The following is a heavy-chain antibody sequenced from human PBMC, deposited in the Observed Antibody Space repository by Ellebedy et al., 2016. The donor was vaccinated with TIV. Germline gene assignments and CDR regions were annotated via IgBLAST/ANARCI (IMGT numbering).Heavy chain of an antibody. CDR1: GASVSYINYY. V-gene: IGHV4-61*01. D-gene: IGHD5-18*01. J-gene: IGHJ4*02. Sequence: GSLRLSCTVSGASVSYINYYWNWIRQSPGKGLEWIGYIYAGGTINYNPSLESRVTMSLATSKNEVSLILNSVTAADTAVYFCAGVDTAMGPPAYWGQGTLVTVSS. CDR3: AGVDTAMGPPAY. CDR2: IYAGGTI.